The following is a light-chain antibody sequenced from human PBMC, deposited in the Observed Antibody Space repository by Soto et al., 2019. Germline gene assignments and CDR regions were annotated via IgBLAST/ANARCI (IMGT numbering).Light chain of an antibody. J-gene: IGLJ3*02. CDR2: TNN. V-gene: IGLV1-47*01. CDR3: AAWDDSLSGWV. CDR1: SSNIETNY. Sequence: QLVLTQPPSASGTPGQRVTISCSGSSSNIETNYAYWFQQLPGTAPKLLIYTNNQRPSGVPDRFSGAKSGTSASLAISGLRSEDEADYYCAAWDDSLSGWVFGGWTKLTVL.